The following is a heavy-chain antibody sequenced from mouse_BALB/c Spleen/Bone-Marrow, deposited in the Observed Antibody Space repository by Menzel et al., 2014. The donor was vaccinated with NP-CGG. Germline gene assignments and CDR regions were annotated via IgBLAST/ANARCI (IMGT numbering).Heavy chain of an antibody. Sequence: VQLQQPGPGLVKPSQSLSLTCSVTGYSITSGYYWNWIRQFPGNKLEWMGYISYDGSNNYNPSLKNRISITRDTSKNQFFLKLNSVTTEDTDTYYRASEGSRRAYWGQGTLVTVSA. J-gene: IGHJ3*01. CDR2: ISYDGSN. D-gene: IGHD6-1*01. CDR3: ASEGSRRAY. CDR1: GYSITSGYY. V-gene: IGHV3-6*02.